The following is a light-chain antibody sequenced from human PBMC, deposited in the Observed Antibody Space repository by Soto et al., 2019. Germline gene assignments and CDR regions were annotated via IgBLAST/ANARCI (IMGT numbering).Light chain of an antibody. CDR3: QQYGRSPPVK. CDR1: QTVSSSY. CDR2: GAS. Sequence: EIVLTQSPGTLSLSPGERATLSCRASQTVSSSYLAWYQQKPGQAPRLLIYGASTRAAGIPDRFSGSGSGKDFTLTISRLEPEDFAVYYCQQYGRSPPVKFGQGTKVEIK. V-gene: IGKV3-20*01. J-gene: IGKJ1*01.